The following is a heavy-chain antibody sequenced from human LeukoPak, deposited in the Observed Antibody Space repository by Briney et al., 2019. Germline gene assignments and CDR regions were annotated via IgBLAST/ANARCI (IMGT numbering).Heavy chain of an antibody. CDR1: GGSIKDSD. V-gene: IGHV4-4*07. Sequence: SETLSLTCTVSGGSIKDSDWSWIRQPAGKGLEWIGRIYINGRTNHNPSLKSRVSMSRDTSKNQFSLKLTFVTAADTAVYFCAREFYGGQPAFWGQGTLVTVSS. J-gene: IGHJ4*02. CDR2: IYINGRT. CDR3: AREFYGGQPAF. D-gene: IGHD4/OR15-4a*01.